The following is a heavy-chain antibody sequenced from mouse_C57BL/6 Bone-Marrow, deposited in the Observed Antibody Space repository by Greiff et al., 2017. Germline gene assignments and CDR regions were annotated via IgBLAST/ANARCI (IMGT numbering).Heavy chain of an antibody. V-gene: IGHV1-77*01. CDR2: IGPGSGST. Sequence: VQLQESGAELVKPGASVTISCKASGYTFTDYYINWVKQRPGPGLEWIGKIGPGSGSTYYNEKFKGKATLTADKSSSTAYMQLSSLTSEDSAVYCCSRDGYYRYYAMDYWGQGTSVTGSS. J-gene: IGHJ4*01. CDR3: SRDGYYRYYAMDY. D-gene: IGHD2-3*01. CDR1: GYTFTDYY.